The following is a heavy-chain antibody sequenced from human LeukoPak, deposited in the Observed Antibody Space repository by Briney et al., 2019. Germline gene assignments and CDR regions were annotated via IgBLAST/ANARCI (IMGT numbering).Heavy chain of an antibody. D-gene: IGHD6-19*01. CDR3: ARDRVTAGDYYYYMDV. CDR1: GFTFSSYW. V-gene: IGHV3-7*01. CDR2: IKQDGSEK. Sequence: TGGSLRLSCAASGFTFSSYWMSWVRQAPGKGLEWVANIKQDGSEKYYVDSVKGRFTISRDNAKNSLYLQMNSLRAEDTAVYYCARDRVTAGDYYYYMDVWGKGTTVTVSS. J-gene: IGHJ6*03.